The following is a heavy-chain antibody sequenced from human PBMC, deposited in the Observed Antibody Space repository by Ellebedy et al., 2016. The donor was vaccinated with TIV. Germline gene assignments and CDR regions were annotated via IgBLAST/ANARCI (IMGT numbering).Heavy chain of an antibody. J-gene: IGHJ3*02. V-gene: IGHV3-15*01. D-gene: IGHD6-6*01. CDR2: IKSKSDGGTP. CDR1: GFTFSNAW. Sequence: GGSLRLXCAGSGFTFSNAWMSWVRQAPGKGLEWVGRIKSKSDGGTPDYAAPVKGRFTISRDDSKNTLYLQMNSLKTEDTAVYYCTTDASHDAFDIWGQGTMVTVSS. CDR3: TTDASHDAFDI.